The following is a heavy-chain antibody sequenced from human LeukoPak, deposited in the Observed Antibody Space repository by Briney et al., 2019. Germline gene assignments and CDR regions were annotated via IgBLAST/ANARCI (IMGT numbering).Heavy chain of an antibody. CDR2: ISWNSGSI. J-gene: IGHJ4*02. V-gene: IGHV3-9*01. CDR3: ARRYFDY. CDR1: GFTFDDYA. Sequence: PGGSLRLSCAASGFTFDDYAMHWVRQAPGKGLEWVSGISWNSGSIGYADSVKGRFTISRDNAENSLYLQMNSLRAEDTAVYYCARRYFDYWGQGTLVTVSS. D-gene: IGHD1-14*01.